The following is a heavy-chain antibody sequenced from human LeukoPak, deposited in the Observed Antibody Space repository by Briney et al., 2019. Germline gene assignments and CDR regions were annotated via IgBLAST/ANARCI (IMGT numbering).Heavy chain of an antibody. CDR2: IYYSGST. CDR1: VDSISSGAYY. V-gene: IGHV4-61*08. CDR3: ARVEYYYYMDV. Sequence: SETLSLTCTVSVDSISSGAYYWSWIRQPPGKGLEWIGYIYYSGSTNYNPSLKSRVTISVDTSKNQFSLKLSSVTAADTAVYYCARVEYYYYMDVWGKGTTVTVSS. J-gene: IGHJ6*03.